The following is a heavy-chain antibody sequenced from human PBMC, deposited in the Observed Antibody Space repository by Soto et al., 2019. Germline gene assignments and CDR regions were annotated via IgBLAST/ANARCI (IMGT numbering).Heavy chain of an antibody. CDR2: IYYSGST. CDR1: GGSVSSGSYY. Sequence: PSETLSLTCTVSGGSVSSGSYYWSWIRQPPGKGLEWVGYIYYSGSTNYNPSLKSRVTISVDTSKNQFSLKLSSVTAADTAVYYCARGSYGYIGYYYYGMDVWGQGTTVTVSS. D-gene: IGHD5-18*01. CDR3: ARGSYGYIGYYYYGMDV. V-gene: IGHV4-61*01. J-gene: IGHJ6*02.